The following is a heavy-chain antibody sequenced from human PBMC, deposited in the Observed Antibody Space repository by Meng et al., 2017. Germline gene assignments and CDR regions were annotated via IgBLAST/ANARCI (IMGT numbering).Heavy chain of an antibody. CDR3: SGHVDY. CDR2: MKSNVDGGTV. V-gene: IGHV3-15*01. CDR1: GFTFSNAW. Sequence: QLWEVGGGFVTPGGSLSLACAASGFTFSNAWMTGVRQAPGKGLEWIGRMKSNVDGGTVDYAAAVKGRFFISRDDSENTFYLQMNSLKTEDTAVYYCSGHVDYWGHGTLVTVSS. J-gene: IGHJ4*01.